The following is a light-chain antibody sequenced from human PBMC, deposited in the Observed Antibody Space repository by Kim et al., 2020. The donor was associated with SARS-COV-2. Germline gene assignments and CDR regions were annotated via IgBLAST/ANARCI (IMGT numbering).Light chain of an antibody. Sequence: SYELTQPPSVSVSPGQTASITCSGDKLGDKYVCWYQQKPGQSPLLVIYQDTKRPSGIPGRFSGSNSGNTATLTISGSQAMDEADYYCQAWDTGTVVFGGGTQLTVL. J-gene: IGLJ2*01. V-gene: IGLV3-1*01. CDR2: QDT. CDR1: KLGDKY. CDR3: QAWDTGTVV.